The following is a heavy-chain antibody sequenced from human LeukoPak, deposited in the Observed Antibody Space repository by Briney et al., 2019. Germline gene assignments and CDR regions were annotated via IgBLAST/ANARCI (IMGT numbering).Heavy chain of an antibody. Sequence: GGSLRLSCAASGFTFSSYGMHWVRQAPGKGLEWVAFIRYDGSNKYYADSVKGRFTISRDNSKNTLYLQMNSLRAEDTAVYYCAKYGNYYDSSGYYSRTQYYYYYYMDVWGKGTTVTISS. J-gene: IGHJ6*03. CDR1: GFTFSSYG. CDR2: IRYDGSNK. V-gene: IGHV3-30*02. D-gene: IGHD3-22*01. CDR3: AKYGNYYDSSGYYSRTQYYYYYYMDV.